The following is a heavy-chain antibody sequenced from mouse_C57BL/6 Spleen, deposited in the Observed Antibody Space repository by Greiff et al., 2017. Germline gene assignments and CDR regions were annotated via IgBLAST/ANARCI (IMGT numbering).Heavy chain of an antibody. CDR2: IYPGDGDT. D-gene: IGHD2-1*01. Sequence: QVQLQQSGPELVKPGASVKISCKASGYAFSSSWMNWVKQRPGKGLEWIGRIYPGDGDTNYNGKFKGKATLTADKSSSTAYMQLSSLTSEDSAVYFCAQIYYGNYEGYFDVWGAGTTVTVSS. CDR3: AQIYYGNYEGYFDV. J-gene: IGHJ1*01. V-gene: IGHV1-82*01. CDR1: GYAFSSSW.